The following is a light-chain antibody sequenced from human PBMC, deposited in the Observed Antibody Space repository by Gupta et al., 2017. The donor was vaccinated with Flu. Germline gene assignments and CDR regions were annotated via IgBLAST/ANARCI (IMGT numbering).Light chain of an antibody. J-gene: IGKJ2*01. Sequence: DVVLTQSPLSLPVTLGQPASISCRSSQSLIYMNGNIFLNWFHQRPGQSPRRLIYQVSNRDSGVPDRFSGSGSDTDFTLKISRGEAEDVGVYYCMQGAHWPPFTFGQGTKLEIK. CDR1: QSLIYMNGNIF. CDR3: MQGAHWPPFT. V-gene: IGKV2-30*01. CDR2: QVS.